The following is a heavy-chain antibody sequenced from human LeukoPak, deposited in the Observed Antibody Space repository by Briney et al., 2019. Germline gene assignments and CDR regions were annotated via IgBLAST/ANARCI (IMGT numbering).Heavy chain of an antibody. CDR1: GFTFDDYA. CDR2: ISWNSGSI. D-gene: IGHD3-16*02. V-gene: IGHV3-9*01. J-gene: IGHJ3*02. Sequence: PGRSLRLSCAASGFTFDDYAMHWVRQAPGKGLEWVSGISWNSGSIGYADSVKGRFTISRDNAKNSLYLQMNSLRAEDTALYYCAKEYHDYVWGSYRWSLAFDIWGQGTMVTVSS. CDR3: AKEYHDYVWGSYRWSLAFDI.